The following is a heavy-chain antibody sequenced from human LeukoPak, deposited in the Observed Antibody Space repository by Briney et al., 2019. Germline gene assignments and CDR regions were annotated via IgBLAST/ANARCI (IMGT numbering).Heavy chain of an antibody. CDR3: ARDRRGRLGELSRYWYPY. J-gene: IGHJ4*02. CDR2: ISSSGSTI. Sequence: GGSLRLSCAASGFTFSDYYMSWIRQAPGKGLEWVSYISSSGSTIYYADPVKGRFTISRDNAKNSLYLQMNSLRAEDTAVYYCARDRRGRLGELSRYWYPYWGQGTLVTVSS. D-gene: IGHD3-16*02. CDR1: GFTFSDYY. V-gene: IGHV3-11*01.